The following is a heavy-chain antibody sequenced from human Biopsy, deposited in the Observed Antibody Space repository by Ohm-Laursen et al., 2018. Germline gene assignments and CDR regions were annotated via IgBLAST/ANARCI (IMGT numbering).Heavy chain of an antibody. D-gene: IGHD3-22*01. J-gene: IGHJ5*02. Sequence: GTLSLTCTVSGGSISNNNYYWGWIRQPPGKGLEWIGSIFYRGSTHYKPSLKSRVNISADTSKNQFSLKLNSVTAADTAVYYCARDYDTNGYYYVSWGQGTLVTVSS. CDR2: IFYRGST. CDR1: GGSISNNNYY. CDR3: ARDYDTNGYYYVS. V-gene: IGHV4-39*01.